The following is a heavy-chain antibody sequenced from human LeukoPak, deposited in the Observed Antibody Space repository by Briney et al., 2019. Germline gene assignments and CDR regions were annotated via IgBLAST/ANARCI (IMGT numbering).Heavy chain of an antibody. J-gene: IGHJ3*02. V-gene: IGHV3-7*01. Sequence: GGSLRLSCAASGFTFSRYWMTWVRQAPGKGLEWVANIKEDGSEKNYVDSMNGRFTISRDNAKNSLYLQMNSLRAEDTAVYYCARYYYNDNGYSEDAFDIWGPGTVVTVSS. CDR1: GFTFSRYW. D-gene: IGHD3-22*01. CDR2: IKEDGSEK. CDR3: ARYYYNDNGYSEDAFDI.